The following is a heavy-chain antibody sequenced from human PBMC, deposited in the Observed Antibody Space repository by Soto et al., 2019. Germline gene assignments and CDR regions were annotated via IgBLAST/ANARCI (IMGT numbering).Heavy chain of an antibody. CDR2: IYSSGST. CDR1: GGAISGYY. J-gene: IGHJ5*02. CDR3: ARGQRFSDWFDP. D-gene: IGHD3-3*01. V-gene: IGHV4-4*07. Sequence: SETLSLTCAVSGGAISGYYWTWIRQPAGKGLEWIGRIYSSGSTKYNPSLKSRVTMSLDTSTNQFSLRLTSVTAADTAVYYCARGQRFSDWFDPWGQGTLVTVS.